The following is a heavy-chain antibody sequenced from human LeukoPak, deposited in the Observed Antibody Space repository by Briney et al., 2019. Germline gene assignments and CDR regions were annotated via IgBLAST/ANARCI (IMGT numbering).Heavy chain of an antibody. Sequence: GGSLRLSCAASGFTFSSFGMHWVRQAPGKGLEWVAVLSFDGTTKYYTDSVKGRFTISRDNAKNSLYLQMNSLRAEDTAVYYCARVPGRVNMVPIDYWGQGTLVTVSS. CDR3: ARVPGRVNMVPIDY. J-gene: IGHJ4*02. D-gene: IGHD3-10*01. V-gene: IGHV3-30*03. CDR2: LSFDGTTK. CDR1: GFTFSSFG.